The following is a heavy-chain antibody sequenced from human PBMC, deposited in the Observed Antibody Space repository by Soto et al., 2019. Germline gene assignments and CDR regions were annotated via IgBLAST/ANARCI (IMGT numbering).Heavy chain of an antibody. CDR3: ARHQISVTTSPEYFQH. Sequence: QVQLVQSGAEVKKPGSSVKVSCKASGGTFSSYAISWVRQAPGQGLEWMGGIIPIFGTANYAQKFQGRVTITADESTRTAYMGLSSLRSEDTAVYYCARHQISVTTSPEYFQHWGQGTLVTVSS. CDR2: IIPIFGTA. CDR1: GGTFSSYA. D-gene: IGHD4-17*01. V-gene: IGHV1-69*12. J-gene: IGHJ1*01.